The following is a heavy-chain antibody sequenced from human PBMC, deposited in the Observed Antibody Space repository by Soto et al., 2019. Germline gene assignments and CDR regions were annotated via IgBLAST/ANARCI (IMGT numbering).Heavy chain of an antibody. CDR2: INHSGST. V-gene: IGHV4-34*01. CDR1: GGSFSGYY. J-gene: IGHJ6*03. Sequence: QVQLQQWGAGLLKPSETLSLTCAVYGGSFSGYYWSWIRQPPGKGLEWIGEINHSGSTNYNPSLKSRVTISVDTSKNQFSLKLSSVTAADTAVYYCARAGAWPMVRGAKGTYYYYMDVWGKGTTVTVSS. CDR3: ARAGAWPMVRGAKGTYYYYMDV. D-gene: IGHD3-10*01.